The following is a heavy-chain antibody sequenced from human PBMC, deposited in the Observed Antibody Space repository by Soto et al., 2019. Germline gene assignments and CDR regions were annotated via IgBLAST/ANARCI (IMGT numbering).Heavy chain of an antibody. V-gene: IGHV3-23*01. Sequence: EVQLLESGGGLIQPGGSLRLSCAASGFTFNNYAMRWVRQAPGKGLEWVSVISGSGDGTYYADSVKGRFTISRDNSKNTLYLHMNSLKLEDTAVYYCAKDPGYCSFGRCSRVDYWGQGTLVTVAS. CDR3: AKDPGYCSFGRCSRVDY. J-gene: IGHJ4*02. D-gene: IGHD2-15*01. CDR2: ISGSGDGT. CDR1: GFTFNNYA.